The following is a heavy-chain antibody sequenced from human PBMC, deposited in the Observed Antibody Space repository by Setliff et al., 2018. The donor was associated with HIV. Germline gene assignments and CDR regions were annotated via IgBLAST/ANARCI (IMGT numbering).Heavy chain of an antibody. CDR1: GGSFSGYH. D-gene: IGHD3-22*01. Sequence: PSETLSLTCAVYGGSFSGYHWNWIRQPPGKGLEWIGEINHSGRTNYNPSLKSRVTISVDTSKNQFSLKLRSVTAADTAVYYCASLPPLYDSSGYYFDYWGQGTLVTVSS. CDR2: INHSGRT. CDR3: ASLPPLYDSSGYYFDY. J-gene: IGHJ4*02. V-gene: IGHV4-34*01.